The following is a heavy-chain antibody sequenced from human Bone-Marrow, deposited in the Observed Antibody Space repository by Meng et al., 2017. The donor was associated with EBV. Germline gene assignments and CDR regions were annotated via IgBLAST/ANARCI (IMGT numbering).Heavy chain of an antibody. V-gene: IGHV3-53*01. Sequence: VELVESGGGLIQPGESLRLSCAASGLIVGSNYMSWVRQAPGKGLEWVAVSYSGGSTYYADSVRGRFTISRDNSKNTLYLQLNSLRVEDTAVYFCARDLWSSGWYGGFDFWGQGTLVTVSS. J-gene: IGHJ4*02. CDR3: ARDLWSSGWYGGFDF. D-gene: IGHD6-13*01. CDR1: GLIVGSNY. CDR2: SYSGGST.